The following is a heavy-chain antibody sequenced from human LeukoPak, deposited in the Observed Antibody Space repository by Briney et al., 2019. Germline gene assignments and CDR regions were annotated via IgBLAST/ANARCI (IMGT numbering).Heavy chain of an antibody. CDR3: AREVVPAAIPPDAFDI. D-gene: IGHD2-2*02. Sequence: GGSLRLSCAASGFTFSSYSMNWVRQAPGKGLEWVSSISSSSSYIYYADSVKGRFTISRDNAKNSLYLQMNSLRAEDTAVYYCAREVVPAAIPPDAFDIWGQGTMVTVSS. CDR2: ISSSSSYI. V-gene: IGHV3-21*01. J-gene: IGHJ3*02. CDR1: GFTFSSYS.